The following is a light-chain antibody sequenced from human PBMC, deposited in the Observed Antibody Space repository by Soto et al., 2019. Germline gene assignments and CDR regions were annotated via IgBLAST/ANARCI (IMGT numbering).Light chain of an antibody. V-gene: IGLV2-14*01. CDR2: EVT. Sequence: QSALTQPASVSGSPGQSITIPCTGTSSDVGAYNRVSWYQQRSGKAPKLMVYEVTNRPSGVSDRFSGSKSGNTASLTISGLQAEDEADYYCLSYTTSSSYVFGTGTKVTVL. J-gene: IGLJ1*01. CDR1: SSDVGAYNR. CDR3: LSYTTSSSYV.